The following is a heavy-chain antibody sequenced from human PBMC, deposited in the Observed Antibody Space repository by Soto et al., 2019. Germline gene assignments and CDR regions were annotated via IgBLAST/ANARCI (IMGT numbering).Heavy chain of an antibody. V-gene: IGHV4-61*08. CDR2: IYYSGST. CDR3: ARGVGILTREIDYYYYYYMDV. Sequence: SETLSLTCTVSGGSISSGDYYWSWIRQPPGKGLEWIGYIYYSGSTNYNPSLKSRVTISVDTSKNQFSLKLSSVTAADTAVYYCARGVGILTREIDYYYYYYMDVWGKGTTVTVSS. D-gene: IGHD1-20*01. J-gene: IGHJ6*03. CDR1: GGSISSGDYY.